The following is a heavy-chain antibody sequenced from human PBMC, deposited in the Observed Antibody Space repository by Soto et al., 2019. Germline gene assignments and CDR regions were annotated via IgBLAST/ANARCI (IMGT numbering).Heavy chain of an antibody. CDR2: IWYDGSNK. J-gene: IGHJ4*02. V-gene: IGHV3-33*01. D-gene: IGHD5-18*01. CDR1: GFTFSSYG. CDR3: ARYVDTAMEYYFDY. Sequence: PGGSLRLSCAASGFTFSSYGMHRVRQAPGKGLEWVAVIWYDGSNKYYADSVKGRFTISRDNSKNTLYLQMNSLRAEDTAVYYCARYVDTAMEYYFDYWGQGTLVTVSS.